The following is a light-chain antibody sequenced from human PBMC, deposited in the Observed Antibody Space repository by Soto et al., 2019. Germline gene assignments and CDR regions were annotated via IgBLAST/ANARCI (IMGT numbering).Light chain of an antibody. V-gene: IGKV3D-20*02. CDR2: DST. CDR3: HQSNQ. J-gene: IGKJ5*01. Sequence: EIVSTQSPGTLSLSPGERATLSCRASPSVSSSYLAWSQQKPCQAPRLLIYDSTNRAAGIPARFSGSRSATDFTLTISSVEPEDVAMYYCHQSNQFGQGTRLEIK. CDR1: PSVSSSY.